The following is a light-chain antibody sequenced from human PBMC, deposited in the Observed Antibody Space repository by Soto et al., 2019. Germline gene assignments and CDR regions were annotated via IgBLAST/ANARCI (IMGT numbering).Light chain of an antibody. J-gene: IGKJ5*01. Sequence: DIQMPQSPSSLSASIGDGVTITCRASQSINSYLNWYQQKPGKAPKLLISAASNLQSGVPSRFRGRWIWTDFTLPISSLQPEDFATYYCQQSFSTLLITFGQGTRLEIK. CDR3: QQSFSTLLIT. V-gene: IGKV1-39*01. CDR1: QSINSY. CDR2: AAS.